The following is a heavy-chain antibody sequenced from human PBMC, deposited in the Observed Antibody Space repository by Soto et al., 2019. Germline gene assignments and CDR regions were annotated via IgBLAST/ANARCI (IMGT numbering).Heavy chain of an antibody. J-gene: IGHJ4*02. D-gene: IGHD6-13*01. CDR2: IYYSGST. CDR1: GGSISSGDYY. CDR3: ARGEGGQQLVQVFDY. Sequence: SETLSLTCPVSGGSISSGDYYWSWIRQPPGKGLEWIGYIYYSGSTYYNPSLKSRVTISVDMSKNQFSLKLSSVTAADTAVYYCARGEGGQQLVQVFDYWGQGTLVTVSS. V-gene: IGHV4-30-4*01.